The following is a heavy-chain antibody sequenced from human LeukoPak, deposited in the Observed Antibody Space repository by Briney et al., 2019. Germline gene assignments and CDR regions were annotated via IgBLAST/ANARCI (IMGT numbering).Heavy chain of an antibody. D-gene: IGHD2-15*01. CDR2: IHSGGNT. CDR3: VKHELWVVRDY. Sequence: KPSETLSLTCTVSGGSISGTDNYWGWIRQPPGKGLEWIGSIHSGGNTYHNPSLKSRVTFSVDTSKNQFSLKLNSVTAADSAVYYCVKHELWVVRDYWGQGTLVTVSS. CDR1: GGSISGTDNY. J-gene: IGHJ4*02. V-gene: IGHV4-39*01.